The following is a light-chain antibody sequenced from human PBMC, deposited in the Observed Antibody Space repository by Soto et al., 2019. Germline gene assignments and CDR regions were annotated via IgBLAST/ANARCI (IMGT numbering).Light chain of an antibody. CDR1: QSVSNN. CDR2: CAT. V-gene: IGKV3-15*01. J-gene: IGKJ4*01. CDR3: QQHNDWPLT. Sequence: EIVMTQSPATLSVSPGERVTLSCRASQSVSNNLAWYQQKPGQAPRLLIYCATATATGIPARFSGSGSGTEFTLTISSLQSEDFAVYYCQQHNDWPLTFGGGTKVEIK.